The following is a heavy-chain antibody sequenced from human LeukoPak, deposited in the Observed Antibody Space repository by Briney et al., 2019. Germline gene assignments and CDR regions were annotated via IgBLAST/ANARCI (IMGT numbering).Heavy chain of an antibody. D-gene: IGHD3-22*01. CDR3: ARENYDSSGSVDY. CDR1: GGSISTYY. V-gene: IGHV4-59*01. CDR2: IYYNGNT. J-gene: IGHJ4*02. Sequence: SETLSLTCTVSGGSISTYYWSWIRQPPGKGLEWIGYIYYNGNTNHNPSLKSRVTISVDTSKNQFSLKLSSVTAADTAVYYCARENYDSSGSVDYWGQGTLVTVSS.